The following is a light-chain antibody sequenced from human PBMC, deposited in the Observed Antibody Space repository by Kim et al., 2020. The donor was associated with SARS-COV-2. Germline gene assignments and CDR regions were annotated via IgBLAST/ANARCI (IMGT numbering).Light chain of an antibody. V-gene: IGKV3-15*01. CDR3: QQYNNWWT. J-gene: IGKJ1*01. CDR2: GAS. Sequence: SPGEIATLSCRASQSVSSNLAWYQQKPGQAPRLLIYGASTRATGIPARFSGSGSGTEFTLTISSLQSEDFAVYYCQQYNNWWTFGQGTKVDIK. CDR1: QSVSSN.